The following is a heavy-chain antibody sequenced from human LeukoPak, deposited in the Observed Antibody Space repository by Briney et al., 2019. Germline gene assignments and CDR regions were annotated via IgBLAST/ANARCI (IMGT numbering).Heavy chain of an antibody. Sequence: GGSLRLSCAASGFTFSSYAMSWVRQAPGKGLEWVSAISGSGSSTYYADSVKGRFTISRDNSKNTLYLQMNSLRAEDTAVYYCAKDIGSGYENYWGQGTLVTVSS. CDR1: GFTFSSYA. V-gene: IGHV3-23*01. CDR3: AKDIGSGYENY. CDR2: ISGSGSST. D-gene: IGHD5-12*01. J-gene: IGHJ4*02.